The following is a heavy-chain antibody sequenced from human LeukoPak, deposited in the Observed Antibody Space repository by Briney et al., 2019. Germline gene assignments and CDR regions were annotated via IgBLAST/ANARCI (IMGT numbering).Heavy chain of an antibody. V-gene: IGHV1-18*01. CDR3: ARGKGRMATSMGFDY. Sequence: ASVKVSCKASGYTFTSYGISWVRQAPGQGLEWMGWISAYNSNTNYAQKLQGRVAMTTDTSTSTAYMELRSLRSDDTAVYYCARGKGRMATSMGFDYWGQGTLVTVSS. CDR1: GYTFTSYG. J-gene: IGHJ4*02. D-gene: IGHD5-24*01. CDR2: ISAYNSNT.